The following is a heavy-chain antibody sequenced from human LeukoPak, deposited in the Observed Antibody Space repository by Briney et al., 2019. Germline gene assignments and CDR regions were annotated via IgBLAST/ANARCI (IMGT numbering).Heavy chain of an antibody. D-gene: IGHD6-19*01. V-gene: IGHV3-30*03. CDR2: ISYDGSNK. J-gene: IGHJ4*02. CDR1: GFTFNNYG. Sequence: GGSLRLSCAASGFTFNNYGMHWVRQAPGKGLEWVAVISYDGSNKYYADSVKGRFTISRDNSKNTLYLQMNSLRAEDTAVYYCARDIDKYSSGWPLDYWGQGTLVTVSS. CDR3: ARDIDKYSSGWPLDY.